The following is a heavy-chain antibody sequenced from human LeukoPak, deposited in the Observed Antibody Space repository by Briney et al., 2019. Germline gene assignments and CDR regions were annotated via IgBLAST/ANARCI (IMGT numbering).Heavy chain of an antibody. J-gene: IGHJ5*02. Sequence: GESLKISCKGSGYTFTNYWIGWVRQMPGKGLEWMGIIHFSDSDTRYSPSFQGQVTISADKSISIAYLQWSSLQASDTAIYYCAGARHGNTFWASWGQGTLVTVSS. V-gene: IGHV5-51*01. CDR1: GYTFTNYW. CDR2: IHFSDSDT. D-gene: IGHD3-3*01. CDR3: AGARHGNTFWAS.